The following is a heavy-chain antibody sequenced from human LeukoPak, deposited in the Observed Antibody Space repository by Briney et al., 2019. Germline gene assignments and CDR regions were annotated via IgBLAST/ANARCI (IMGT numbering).Heavy chain of an antibody. Sequence: PGGSLRLSCAASGFTFSSYAMSWVRQAPGKGLEWVSATSGSGGNTYYADSVKGRFTISRDNSKKTLYLQLSRLRAEDTAVYYCAKDPCVARFGELWTYLDPWGQGTLVTVSS. J-gene: IGHJ5*02. D-gene: IGHD3-10*01. V-gene: IGHV3-23*01. CDR3: AKDPCVARFGELWTYLDP. CDR1: GFTFSSYA. CDR2: TSGSGGNT.